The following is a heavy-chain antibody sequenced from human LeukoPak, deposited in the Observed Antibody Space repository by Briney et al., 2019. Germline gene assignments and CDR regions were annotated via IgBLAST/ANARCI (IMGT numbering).Heavy chain of an antibody. Sequence: ASVKVSCKASGGTFSSYAISWVRQAPGQGLEWMGGIIPIFGTANYAQKFQGRVTITADESTSTAYMELSSLRSEDTAVYYCARWYYYDSSGYGGYFDYWGQGTLVTVSS. CDR1: GGTFSSYA. D-gene: IGHD3-22*01. CDR2: IIPIFGTA. V-gene: IGHV1-69*13. CDR3: ARWYYYDSSGYGGYFDY. J-gene: IGHJ4*02.